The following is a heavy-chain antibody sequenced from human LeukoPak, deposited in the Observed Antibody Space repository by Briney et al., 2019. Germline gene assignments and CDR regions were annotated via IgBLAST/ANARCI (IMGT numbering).Heavy chain of an antibody. D-gene: IGHD2-2*01. CDR2: INWNGGST. V-gene: IGHV3-20*04. Sequence: GGSLRLSCAASGFTFDDYGMSWVRQAPGKGLEWVSGINWNGGSTGYADSVKGRFTISRDNAKNSLYLQMSSLRAEDTALYYCASISLGYCSSTSCYDYWGQGTLVTVSS. J-gene: IGHJ4*02. CDR3: ASISLGYCSSTSCYDY. CDR1: GFTFDDYG.